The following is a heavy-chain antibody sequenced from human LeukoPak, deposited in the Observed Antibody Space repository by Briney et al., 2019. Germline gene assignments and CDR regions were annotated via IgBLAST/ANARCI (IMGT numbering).Heavy chain of an antibody. Sequence: GGSLRLSCAASGFTVSNNYMSWVRQAPGKGLEWVSVIHSGGSTYYADSVKGRFTISRDNSKNTLYLQMNSLRAEDTALYYCATRPHGDYSYFDYWGQGTLVTVSS. J-gene: IGHJ4*02. D-gene: IGHD4-17*01. CDR1: GFTVSNNY. CDR2: IHSGGST. V-gene: IGHV3-66*01. CDR3: ATRPHGDYSYFDY.